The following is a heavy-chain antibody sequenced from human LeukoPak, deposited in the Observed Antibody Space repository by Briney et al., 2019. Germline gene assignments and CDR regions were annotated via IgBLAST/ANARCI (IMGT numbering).Heavy chain of an antibody. CDR3: ARGSSSWYDFWFDP. CDR2: MNPNSGNT. V-gene: IGHV1-8*01. Sequence: ASVKVSCKASGYTFTSYDINCVRQATGQGLEWMGWMNPNSGNTGYAQKFQGRVTMTRNTSISTAYMELSSLRSEDTAVYYCARGSSSWYDFWFDPWGQGTLVTVSS. D-gene: IGHD6-13*01. CDR1: GYTFTSYD. J-gene: IGHJ5*02.